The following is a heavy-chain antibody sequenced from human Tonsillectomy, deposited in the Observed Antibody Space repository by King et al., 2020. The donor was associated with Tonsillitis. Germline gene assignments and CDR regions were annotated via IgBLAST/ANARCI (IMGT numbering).Heavy chain of an antibody. CDR1: GFTFSSYA. CDR2: ISGSGGQR. Sequence: VQLVESGGGLIQPGQSLRLSCAASGFTFSSYAMTWVRQAPGKGLEWVSGISGSGGQRYYADSVKGRFSISRDNSKNILYLQMNSLRVEDTAVYYCAKGPHLEWFLYYGMDVWGQGTTVTVSS. V-gene: IGHV3-23*04. J-gene: IGHJ6*02. D-gene: IGHD3-3*01. CDR3: AKGPHLEWFLYYGMDV.